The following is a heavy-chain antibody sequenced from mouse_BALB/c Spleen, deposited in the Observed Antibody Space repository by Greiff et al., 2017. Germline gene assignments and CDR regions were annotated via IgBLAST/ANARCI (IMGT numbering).Heavy chain of an antibody. CDR2: INPSDSYT. CDR3: ASGEDFDY. J-gene: IGHJ2*01. Sequence: QVQLQQPGAELVKPGASVKLSCKASGYTFTSYWMHWVKQRPGQGLEWIGEINPSDSYTNYNQKFKGKATLTVDKSSSTAYMQLSSLTSEDSAVYYCASGEDFDYWGQGTTLTVSS. CDR1: GYTFTSYW. V-gene: IGHV1-69*02.